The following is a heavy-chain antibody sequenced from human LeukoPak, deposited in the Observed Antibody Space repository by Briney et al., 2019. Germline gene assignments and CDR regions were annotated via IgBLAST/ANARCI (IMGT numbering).Heavy chain of an antibody. V-gene: IGHV4-61*02. CDR2: IYTSGST. Sequence: SETLSLTCTVSGYSISSGYYWDWIRQPAGEGLEWIGRIYTSGSTNYNPSLKSRVTISVDTSKNQFSLKLSSVTAADTAVYYCARAISVIFDYWGQGTLVTVSS. J-gene: IGHJ4*02. D-gene: IGHD2-21*01. CDR1: GYSISSGYY. CDR3: ARAISVIFDY.